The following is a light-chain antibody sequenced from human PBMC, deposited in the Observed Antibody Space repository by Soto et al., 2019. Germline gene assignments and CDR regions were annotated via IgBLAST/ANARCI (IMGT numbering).Light chain of an antibody. V-gene: IGLV2-11*01. J-gene: IGLJ1*01. CDR1: SSDVGGYNY. CDR2: DVS. CDR3: CSYAGSYTLYV. Sequence: QSVLPQPRSVSGYPGQSVTISCTGTSSDVGGYNYVSWYQQHPGKAPKLMIYDVSKRPSGVPDRFSGSKSGNTASLTISGLQAEDEADYYCCSYAGSYTLYVFGTGTKVTVL.